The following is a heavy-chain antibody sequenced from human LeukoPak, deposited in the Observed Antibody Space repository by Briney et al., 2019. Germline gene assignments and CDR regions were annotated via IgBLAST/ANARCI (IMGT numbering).Heavy chain of an antibody. Sequence: GGSLRLSCAASAFTFSNAWMSWVRQAPGKGLEWVGRIKSKTDGGTTDYAAPVKGRFTISRDDSKNTLYLQMNSLKTEDTAVYYCTTPRYNWNYDYWFDPWGQGTLVTVSS. V-gene: IGHV3-15*01. CDR1: AFTFSNAW. J-gene: IGHJ5*02. CDR2: IKSKTDGGTT. CDR3: TTPRYNWNYDYWFDP. D-gene: IGHD1-7*01.